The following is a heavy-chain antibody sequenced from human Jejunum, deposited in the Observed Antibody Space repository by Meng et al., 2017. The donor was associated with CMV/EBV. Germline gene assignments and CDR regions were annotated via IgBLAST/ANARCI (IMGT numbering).Heavy chain of an antibody. V-gene: IGHV1-18*01. D-gene: IGHD2-15*01. CDR2: INVYNGNT. J-gene: IGHJ6*02. CDR3: ARDSSFVVSLGRLSTTFYGMDV. Sequence: SGVRQAPGKGLEWIGHINVYNGNTDYAQKFQGRVTMTTDTSANTAYMELGSLKSDDTAIYYCARDSSFVVSLGRLSTTFYGMDVWGQGTTVTVSS.